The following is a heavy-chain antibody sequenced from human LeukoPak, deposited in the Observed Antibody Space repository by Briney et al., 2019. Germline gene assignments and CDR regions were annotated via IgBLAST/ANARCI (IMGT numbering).Heavy chain of an antibody. Sequence: GGSLRLSCAASGFTFSSYGMHWVRQAPGKGLEWVAVISYDGSNKYYADSVKGRFTISRDNSKNTLYLQMNSLRAEDTAVYYCANQVPAYCGGDCYSVGWGQGTLVTVSS. J-gene: IGHJ4*02. CDR2: ISYDGSNK. CDR3: ANQVPAYCGGDCYSVG. D-gene: IGHD2-21*02. CDR1: GFTFSSYG. V-gene: IGHV3-30*18.